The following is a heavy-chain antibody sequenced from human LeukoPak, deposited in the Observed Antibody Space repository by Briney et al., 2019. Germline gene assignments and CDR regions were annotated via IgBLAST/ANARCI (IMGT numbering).Heavy chain of an antibody. V-gene: IGHV1-2*02. CDR1: GYSFTDYY. CDR3: AREYYDSSGLKYAFDI. CDR2: IDPDTGGT. J-gene: IGHJ3*02. Sequence: ASVKVSFKASGYSFTDYYLHWVRQAPGQGLEWMGFIDPDTGGTKFAQKFQGGVTMTRDTSVSTAYMELSSLRSDDTAVYYCAREYYDSSGLKYAFDIWGQGTMVTVSS. D-gene: IGHD3-22*01.